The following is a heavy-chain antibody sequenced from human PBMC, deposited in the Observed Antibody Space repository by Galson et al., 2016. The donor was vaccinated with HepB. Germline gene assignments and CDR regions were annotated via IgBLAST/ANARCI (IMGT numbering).Heavy chain of an antibody. CDR1: GDFISSTFW. Sequence: SETLSLTCAVSGDFISSTFWWSWVRQSPEKGLEWIGEISRSERTNYNPSLKNRVTISVDKSKKHFSLELTSATAADSAVYYCTRVACSTGNCYYYGLDVWGQGTTVTVS. V-gene: IGHV4-4*02. CDR3: TRVACSTGNCYYYGLDV. CDR2: ISRSERT. D-gene: IGHD6-19*01. J-gene: IGHJ6*02.